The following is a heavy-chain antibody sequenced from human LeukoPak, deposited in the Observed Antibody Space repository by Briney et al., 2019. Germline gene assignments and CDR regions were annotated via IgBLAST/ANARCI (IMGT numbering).Heavy chain of an antibody. CDR1: GGSFSGYY. J-gene: IGHJ4*02. CDR2: ISNSGST. V-gene: IGHV4-34*01. Sequence: SETLSLTCAVYGGSFSGYYWSWIRQPPGKGLEWIGEISNSGSTNYNPSLKSRVTISVDTSKNQFSLKLSSVTAADTAVYYCAAQYSGYVRLDYWGQGTLVTVSS. CDR3: AAQYSGYVRLDY. D-gene: IGHD5-12*01.